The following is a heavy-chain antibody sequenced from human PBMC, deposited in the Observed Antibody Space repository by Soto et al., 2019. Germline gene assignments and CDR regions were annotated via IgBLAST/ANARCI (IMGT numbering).Heavy chain of an antibody. J-gene: IGHJ4*02. CDR3: ARFYSSSSFDY. CDR1: GGSISSSNW. Sequence: SETLSLTCAVSGGSISSSNWWSWVRQPPGKGLEWIGEIYHSGSTNYNPSLKSRVTISVDTSKNQFSLKLSSVTAADTAVYYCARFYSSSSFDYWGQGTLVTVSS. V-gene: IGHV4-4*02. D-gene: IGHD6-6*01. CDR2: IYHSGST.